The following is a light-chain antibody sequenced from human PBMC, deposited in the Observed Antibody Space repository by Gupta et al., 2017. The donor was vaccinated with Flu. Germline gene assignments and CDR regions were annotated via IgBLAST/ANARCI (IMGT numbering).Light chain of an antibody. Sequence: SSLPHPPSASGTPRQTVAISCTGTSSDVGGYNYVSWYQQHPGKAPKLMIYEVTKRPSGVPDCFSGSKSGNTASLTVSGPQAEDEADYYCTSYAGINNVYVFGTGTKVTVL. J-gene: IGLJ1*01. V-gene: IGLV2-8*01. CDR2: EVT. CDR1: SSDVGGYNY. CDR3: TSYAGINNVYV.